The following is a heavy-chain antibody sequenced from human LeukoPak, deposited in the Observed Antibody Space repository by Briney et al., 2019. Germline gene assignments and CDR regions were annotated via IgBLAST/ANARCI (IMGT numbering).Heavy chain of an antibody. J-gene: IGHJ3*02. Sequence: AASVKLSCKVSGYTLTELSMHWVRQAPGKGIEWKGGFDTEDGETIYAQKFQGRVTRTEYTSTDTAYMELSSLRSEDTAVYYCATAPPGVAGGSYGGDAFDIWGQGTMVTVSS. CDR3: ATAPPGVAGGSYGGDAFDI. V-gene: IGHV1-24*01. D-gene: IGHD1-26*01. CDR1: GYTLTELS. CDR2: FDTEDGET.